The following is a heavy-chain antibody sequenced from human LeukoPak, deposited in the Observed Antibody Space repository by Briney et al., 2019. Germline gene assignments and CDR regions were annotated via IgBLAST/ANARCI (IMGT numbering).Heavy chain of an antibody. Sequence: GRSLRLSCAASGFTLSSYAMHWVRQAPGKGLEWVAVISYDGSNKYYADSVKGRFTISRDNSKNTLYLQMNSLRAEDTAVYYCARDSRDGYNYWGQGTLVTVSS. CDR3: ARDSRDGYNY. CDR1: GFTLSSYA. D-gene: IGHD5-24*01. J-gene: IGHJ4*02. V-gene: IGHV3-30-3*01. CDR2: ISYDGSNK.